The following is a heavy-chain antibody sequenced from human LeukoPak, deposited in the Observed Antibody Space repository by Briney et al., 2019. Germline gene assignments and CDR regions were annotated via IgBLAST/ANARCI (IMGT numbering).Heavy chain of an antibody. CDR2: IIPIFGTA. J-gene: IGHJ4*02. D-gene: IGHD6-19*01. Sequence: GASVKVSCKASGYTFTSYGISWVRQAPGQGLEWMGGIIPIFGTANYAQKFQGRVTITADESTSTAYMELRSLRSEDTAVYYCARDPVAGTNVYWGQGTLVTVSS. V-gene: IGHV1-69*13. CDR1: GYTFTSYG. CDR3: ARDPVAGTNVY.